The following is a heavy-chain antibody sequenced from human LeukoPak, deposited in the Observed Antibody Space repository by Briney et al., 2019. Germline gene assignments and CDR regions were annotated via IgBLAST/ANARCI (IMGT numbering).Heavy chain of an antibody. CDR3: ARVGSGYYYGY. D-gene: IGHD3-22*01. CDR2: ISYDENNK. V-gene: IGHV3-30*03. CDR1: GFPFRWPG. Sequence: GGGLGPSFGAPGFPFRWPGVAWGRRAPGEGGEWVAVISYDENNKYYADSVKGRFTISRDNSKNTLYLQMNSLRAEDTAVYYCARVGSGYYYGYWGQGTLVTVSS. J-gene: IGHJ4*02.